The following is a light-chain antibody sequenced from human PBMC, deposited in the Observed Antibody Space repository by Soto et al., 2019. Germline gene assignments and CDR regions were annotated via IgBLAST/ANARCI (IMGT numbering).Light chain of an antibody. CDR1: QGVSSS. CDR2: AAT. J-gene: IGKJ5*01. CDR3: QQFHSYPFT. V-gene: IGKV1-9*01. Sequence: IQLTQSPPSLSASVGDRVTITCRASQGVSSSLAWYHQQPGKAPKLLIYAATTLQSGVPSRFSGSGSGTDFTLTINSLQPEDFATYYCQQFHSYPFTFGQGTRLEIK.